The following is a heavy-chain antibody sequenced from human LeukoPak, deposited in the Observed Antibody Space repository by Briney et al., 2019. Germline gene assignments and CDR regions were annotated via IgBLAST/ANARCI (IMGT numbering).Heavy chain of an antibody. V-gene: IGHV3-7*01. J-gene: IGHJ1*01. D-gene: IGHD6-6*01. CDR1: GFTFSRSW. CDR3: AGYSRSTLWSFQH. CDR2: IKEDGSDK. Sequence: PGGSLRLSCAASGFTFSRSWMSWVRQAPGKGLEWVANIKEDGSDKYYVDSVKGRFTISRDNAENSLDLQMNSLRVEDTAVYYCAGYSRSTLWSFQHWGQGTLVTVSS.